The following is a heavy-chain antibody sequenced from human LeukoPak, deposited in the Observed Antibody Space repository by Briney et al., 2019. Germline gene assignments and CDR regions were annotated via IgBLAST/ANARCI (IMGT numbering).Heavy chain of an antibody. CDR1: GFTFDDYG. CDR2: INWNGGST. V-gene: IGHV3-20*04. D-gene: IGHD3-3*01. Sequence: GGSLRLSCAASGFTFDDYGMSWVRQAPGKGLEWVSGINWNGGSTGYADSVKGRFTISRDNAKNSLYLQMNSLRAEDTALYYCARDRPITIFGVVRHYYYMDVWGKGTTVTVSS. CDR3: ARDRPITIFGVVRHYYYMDV. J-gene: IGHJ6*03.